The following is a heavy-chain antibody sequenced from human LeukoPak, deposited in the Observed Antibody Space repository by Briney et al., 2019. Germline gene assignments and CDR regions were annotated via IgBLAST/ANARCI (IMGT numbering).Heavy chain of an antibody. Sequence: GGSLRLSCAASGFTFDDYAMHWVRQAPGKGLEWVSGISWNSGSIGYADSVKGRFTISRDNAKNSLYLQMNSRRAEDTALYYCAKEARECGFDYWGQGTLVTVSS. CDR1: GFTFDDYA. V-gene: IGHV3-9*01. CDR3: AKEARECGFDY. J-gene: IGHJ4*02. CDR2: ISWNSGSI. D-gene: IGHD2/OR15-2a*01.